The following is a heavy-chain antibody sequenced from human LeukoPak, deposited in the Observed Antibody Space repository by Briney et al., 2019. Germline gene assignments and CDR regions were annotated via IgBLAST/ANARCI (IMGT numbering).Heavy chain of an antibody. V-gene: IGHV4-4*07. J-gene: IGHJ4*02. CDR2: IYTSGTT. D-gene: IGHD6-19*01. Sequence: ASETQSLTCTVSGASIRKYYWIWMRQPAGKGLEWMGRIYTSGTTNYNPSLKSRVTLSVDTSKNQFSLKLSSVTAAETAVYYCARGFSAVAHTSDYWGQATLVTVSS. CDR3: ARGFSAVAHTSDY. CDR1: GASIRKYY.